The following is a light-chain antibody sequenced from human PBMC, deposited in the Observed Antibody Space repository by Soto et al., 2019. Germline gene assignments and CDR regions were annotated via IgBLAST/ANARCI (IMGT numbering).Light chain of an antibody. CDR1: SSDVGGHDS. CDR2: EVS. J-gene: IGLJ2*01. V-gene: IGLV2-8*01. Sequence: QPVLTQPPSASGSPGQSVTISCTGTSSDVGGHDSVSWYQQNPGKAPKVMIYEVSKRPSGVPDRFSGSKSGNTASLTVSGLQAEDEAEYYCSSYGGSNNFVVFGGGTKVTVL. CDR3: SSYGGSNNFVV.